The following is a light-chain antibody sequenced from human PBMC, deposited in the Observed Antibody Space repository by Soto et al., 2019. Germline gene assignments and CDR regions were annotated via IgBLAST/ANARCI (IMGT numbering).Light chain of an antibody. J-gene: IGKJ5*01. CDR3: QHYDHLPIT. CDR1: QDITNY. V-gene: IGKV1-33*01. Sequence: DIQMTQSPSSLSASVGDRVTITCQASQDITNYLNWYQQKPGRAPRLLLYDASSLETGVPSRSSGSGSGTDFTLTISSLQPEDVATYYCQHYDHLPITFGQGTRLEIK. CDR2: DAS.